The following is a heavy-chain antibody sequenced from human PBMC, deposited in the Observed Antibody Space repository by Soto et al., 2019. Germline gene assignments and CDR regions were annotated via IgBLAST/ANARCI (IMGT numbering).Heavy chain of an antibody. V-gene: IGHV1-3*01. CDR3: AGGVGATAATFDY. CDR1: GDTFTDYA. D-gene: IGHD1-26*01. J-gene: IGHJ4*02. CDR2: INPGNGDT. Sequence: QVHLVQSGAEVKKPGASVKVSCKASGDTFTDYAIHWVRQAPRQRLEWLAWINPGNGDTQYSQKFQGRVTLTRDTSATTAYMELSSLRSEDPSVYFCAGGVGATAATFDYWGQGTLVTVSS.